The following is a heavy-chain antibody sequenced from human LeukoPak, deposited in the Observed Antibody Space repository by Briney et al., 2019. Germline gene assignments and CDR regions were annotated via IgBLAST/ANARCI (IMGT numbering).Heavy chain of an antibody. Sequence: SETLSLTCTVSGGSISSGGYYWSWIRQHPGKGLEWIGYTYYSGSTYYNPSLKSRVTISVDTSKNQFSLKLSSVTAADTAVYYCARDRALYDSSGYYSRWFDPWGQGTLVTVSS. CDR3: ARDRALYDSSGYYSRWFDP. CDR2: TYYSGST. J-gene: IGHJ5*02. CDR1: GGSISSGGYY. D-gene: IGHD3-22*01. V-gene: IGHV4-31*03.